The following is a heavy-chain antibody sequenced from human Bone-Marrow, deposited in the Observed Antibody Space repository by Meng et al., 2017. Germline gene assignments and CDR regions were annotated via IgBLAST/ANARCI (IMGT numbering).Heavy chain of an antibody. Sequence: GSLRLSCAVYGGSFSGYYWSWIRQPPGKGLEWIGEINHSGSTNYNPSLKSRVAISVDKSKNQFSLKLSSVTSADTAVYYCARDLGSTEYYYYGMDVWGQGTTVTVSS. V-gene: IGHV4-34*01. CDR1: GGSFSGYY. CDR2: INHSGST. CDR3: ARDLGSTEYYYYGMDV. D-gene: IGHD5/OR15-5a*01. J-gene: IGHJ6*02.